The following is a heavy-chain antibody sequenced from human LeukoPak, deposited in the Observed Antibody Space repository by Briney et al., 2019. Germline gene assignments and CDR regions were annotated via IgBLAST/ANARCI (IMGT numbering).Heavy chain of an antibody. V-gene: IGHV4-59*11. Sequence: PSETLSLTCTVSGASIGSHYWSWIRQSPGKGLEWIGYIYYTGSTNYNPSLKSRVTISIDTSKNQFSLKLSSVTAADTAVYYCARYGYYYYYGMDVWGQGTTVTVSS. CDR2: IYYTGST. D-gene: IGHD2-8*01. CDR3: ARYGYYYYYGMDV. CDR1: GASIGSHY. J-gene: IGHJ6*02.